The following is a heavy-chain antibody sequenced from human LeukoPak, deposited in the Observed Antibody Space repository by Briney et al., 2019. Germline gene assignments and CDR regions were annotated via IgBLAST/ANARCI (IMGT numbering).Heavy chain of an antibody. D-gene: IGHD3-22*01. CDR1: GFTFGDYA. Sequence: GGSLRLSRTASGFTFGDYAMSWFRQAPGKGLEWVGFIRSKAYGGTTEYAASVKGRFTISRDDSKSIAYLQMNSLKTEDTAVYYCTRDYYDSSGLNDYWGQGTLVTVSS. J-gene: IGHJ4*02. CDR3: TRDYYDSSGLNDY. V-gene: IGHV3-49*03. CDR2: IRSKAYGGTT.